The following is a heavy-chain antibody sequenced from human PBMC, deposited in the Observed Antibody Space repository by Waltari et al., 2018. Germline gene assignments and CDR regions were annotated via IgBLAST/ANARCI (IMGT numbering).Heavy chain of an antibody. Sequence: VQLQESGPGLVTPSATLSLACTVSGDSISSYYCNWVRRTPGKGLEGIGYIYYTGKTNYNPSLESRVTISLDASRNQFSLKLSSLTAADTAGYYCVTGRGWLPDYWGQGTLVT. CDR2: IYYTGKT. CDR3: VTGRGWLPDY. CDR1: GDSISSYY. D-gene: IGHD2-15*01. J-gene: IGHJ4*02. V-gene: IGHV4-59*01.